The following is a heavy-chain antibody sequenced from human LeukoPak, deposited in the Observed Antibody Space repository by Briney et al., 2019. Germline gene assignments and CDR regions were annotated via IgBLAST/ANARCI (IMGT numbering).Heavy chain of an antibody. D-gene: IGHD2-8*01. CDR2: INHSGST. J-gene: IGHJ6*02. V-gene: IGHV4-34*01. CDR3: ARGHVGSYAYYYYYGMDV. Sequence: SETLSLTCAVYGGSFSGYYWSWIRQPPKKGLEWIGEINHSGSTNYNPSLKSRVIISVDTSKNQFSLKVRSVTAADTGVYYCARGHVGSYAYYYYYGMDVWGQGTTVTVSS. CDR1: GGSFSGYY.